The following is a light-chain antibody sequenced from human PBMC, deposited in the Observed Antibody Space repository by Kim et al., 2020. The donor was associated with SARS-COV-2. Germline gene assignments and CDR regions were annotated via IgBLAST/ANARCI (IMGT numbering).Light chain of an antibody. CDR1: SSDGGGYNQ. Sequence: QSITISCTETSSDGGGYNQVSWYQQHPGKVPKLMIYDVSYRPSGVSNRFSGSISGNTASLTISGLQAEDEADYYCSSYASSSTPVLFGGGTKVTVL. J-gene: IGLJ2*01. CDR2: DVS. CDR3: SSYASSSTPVL. V-gene: IGLV2-14*03.